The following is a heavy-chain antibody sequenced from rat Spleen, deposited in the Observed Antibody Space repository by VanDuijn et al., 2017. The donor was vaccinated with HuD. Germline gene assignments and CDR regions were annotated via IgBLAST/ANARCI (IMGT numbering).Heavy chain of an antibody. V-gene: IGHV5-29*01. J-gene: IGHJ2*01. CDR3: ARHGYDGSYYYWDY. D-gene: IGHD1-12*02. CDR1: GFTFSDFG. CDR2: ISYGDSSGHSST. Sequence: EVQLVESGGGLVQPGRSLKVSCAASGFTFSDFGMAWVRQAPTKGLEWVATISYGDSSGHSSTYYRDSVKGRFTISRDNAKSTLSLQMDSLRSEDTATYYCARHGYDGSYYYWDYWGQGVMVTVSS.